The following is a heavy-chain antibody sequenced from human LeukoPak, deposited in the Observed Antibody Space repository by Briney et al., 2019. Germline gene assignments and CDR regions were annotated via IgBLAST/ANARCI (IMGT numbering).Heavy chain of an antibody. CDR3: ARHSAKTEYYLDY. D-gene: IGHD1-26*01. CDR1: GYSFTSYW. J-gene: IGHJ4*02. CDR2: IYPGDSDT. V-gene: IGHV5-51*01. Sequence: GESLQISCKGSGYSFTSYWIGWVRQVPGKGLEWMGIIYPGDSDTRYSPSFQGQVTISADKSISTAYLQWSSLKASDTAMYYCARHSAKTEYYLDYWGRGTLVTVSS.